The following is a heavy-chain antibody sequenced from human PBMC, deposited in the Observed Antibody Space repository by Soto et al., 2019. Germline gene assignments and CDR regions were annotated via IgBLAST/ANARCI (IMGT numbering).Heavy chain of an antibody. Sequence: VQLVESGGGVVQPGRSLRLSCAASGFTFSDYAMHWVRQAPGKGLEWVAVVSHDGRNTHYADSVKGRFTISRDSSKNTVSLEMARLRAEDTAVYSCARGGRPWLVTSDFSYWGQGALVTVSS. CDR2: VSHDGRNT. CDR3: ARGGRPWLVTSDFSY. D-gene: IGHD6-19*01. CDR1: GFTFSDYA. V-gene: IGHV3-30*03. J-gene: IGHJ4*02.